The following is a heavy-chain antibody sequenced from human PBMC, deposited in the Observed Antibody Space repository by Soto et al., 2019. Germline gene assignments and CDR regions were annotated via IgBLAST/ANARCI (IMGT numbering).Heavy chain of an antibody. CDR3: AAASCADACSHLGWYFNF. Sequence: QVQLVQSGAEVKKPGSSVKVSCKSSVASFTSYTFSWVRQAPGQGLEWLGRIIPIFDVPNYAQDFQGRVTITADKSTTTAYMELSSLRSEDTAVYYCAAASCADACSHLGWYFNFWGPGTLVTVPS. CDR2: IIPIFDVP. CDR1: VASFTSYT. J-gene: IGHJ4*01. D-gene: IGHD2-21*02. V-gene: IGHV1-69*02.